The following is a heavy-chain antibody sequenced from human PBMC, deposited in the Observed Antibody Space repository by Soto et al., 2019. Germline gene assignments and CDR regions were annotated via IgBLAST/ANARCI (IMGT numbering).Heavy chain of an antibody. CDR1: GYTFTGYY. D-gene: IGHD1-26*01. CDR3: AIEEWKLLEDYYYYVMDV. V-gene: IGHV1-2*02. Sequence: ASVKVSCKASGYTFTGYYMHWVRQAPGQGLEWMGWLNPNSGGTNYAQKFQGRVTMTRDTSISTAYMELSRLRSDDTAVYYCAIEEWKLLEDYYYYVMDVWGQGTTVTVSS. J-gene: IGHJ6*02. CDR2: LNPNSGGT.